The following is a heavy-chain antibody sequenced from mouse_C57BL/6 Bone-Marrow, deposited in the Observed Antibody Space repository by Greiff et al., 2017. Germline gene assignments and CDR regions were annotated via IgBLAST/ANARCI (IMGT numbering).Heavy chain of an antibody. V-gene: IGHV1-55*01. CDR3: ARYGYKTWYFDV. CDR2: IYPGSGST. D-gene: IGHD2-2*01. J-gene: IGHJ1*03. Sequence: QVQLQQPGAELVKPGASVKMSCKASGYTFTSYWITWVKQRPGQGLEWIGDIYPGSGSTNYNEKFKGKATLTADKSSSTAYMELRSLTSEDSAVYFCARYGYKTWYFDVWGTGTTVTVSS. CDR1: GYTFTSYW.